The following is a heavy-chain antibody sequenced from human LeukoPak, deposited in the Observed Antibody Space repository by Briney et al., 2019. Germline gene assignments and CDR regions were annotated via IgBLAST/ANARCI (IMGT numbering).Heavy chain of an antibody. CDR1: GYTFTGYY. CDR3: ARGGRELRQLLGGWY. D-gene: IGHD2-2*01. Sequence: ASVKVSCKASGYTFTGYYMHWVRQAPGQGLEWMGWINPNSGGTNYAQKFQGRVTMTRDTSISTAYMELSRLRSDDTAVYYGARGGRELRQLLGGWYWGQGTLVTVSS. CDR2: INPNSGGT. J-gene: IGHJ4*02. V-gene: IGHV1-2*02.